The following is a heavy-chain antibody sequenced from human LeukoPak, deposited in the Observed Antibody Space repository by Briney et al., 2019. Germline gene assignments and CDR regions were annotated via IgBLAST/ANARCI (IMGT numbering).Heavy chain of an antibody. Sequence: ASVKVSCKASGYTFTSYDINWVRQATGQGLEWMGWMNPNSGNTGYAQEFQGRVTITRNTSISTAYMELSSLRSEDTAVYYCARGTRDCSSTSCLYYFDYWGQGTLVTVSS. CDR3: ARGTRDCSSTSCLYYFDY. CDR1: GYTFTSYD. D-gene: IGHD2-2*01. CDR2: MNPNSGNT. V-gene: IGHV1-8*03. J-gene: IGHJ4*02.